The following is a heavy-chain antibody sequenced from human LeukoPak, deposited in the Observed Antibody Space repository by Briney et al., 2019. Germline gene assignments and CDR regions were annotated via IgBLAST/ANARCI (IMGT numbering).Heavy chain of an antibody. V-gene: IGHV1-2*02. D-gene: IGHD3-22*01. J-gene: IGHJ5*02. CDR1: GYTFTGYY. CDR2: INPNSGGT. Sequence: ASVKVSCKASGYTFTGYYMHWVRQAPGQGLEWMGWINPNSGGTNYAQKFQGRVTMTRDPSISTAYMELSRLRSDDTAVYYCARVDYDSSGYYVNWFDPWGQGTLVTVSS. CDR3: ARVDYDSSGYYVNWFDP.